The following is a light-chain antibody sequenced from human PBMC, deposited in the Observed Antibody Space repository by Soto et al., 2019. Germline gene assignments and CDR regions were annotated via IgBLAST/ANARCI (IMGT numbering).Light chain of an antibody. CDR3: QHFGNSQYT. Sequence: TQSPSSLSASVGDRVTITCRASQSIFSPYLAWYQQIPGQAPRLLIYGTSTRATGVPDRFSGSGSGTDFTLTIRRLEPGDFAVYYCQHFGNSQYTFGQGTKLEIK. CDR2: GTS. J-gene: IGKJ2*01. CDR1: QSIFSPY. V-gene: IGKV3-20*01.